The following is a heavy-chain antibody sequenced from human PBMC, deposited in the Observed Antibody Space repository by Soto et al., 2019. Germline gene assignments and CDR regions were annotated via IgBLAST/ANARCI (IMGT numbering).Heavy chain of an antibody. Sequence: SETLSLTCTVSGGSISSYYWSWIRQPPGKGLEWIGYIYYSGSTNYNPSLKSRVTISVETSKNQFSLKLSSVTAADTAVYYCARTFGVVMFGYYYYYMDVWGKGTTVTVSS. CDR2: IYYSGST. V-gene: IGHV4-59*01. D-gene: IGHD3-3*01. J-gene: IGHJ6*03. CDR3: ARTFGVVMFGYYYYYMDV. CDR1: GGSISSYY.